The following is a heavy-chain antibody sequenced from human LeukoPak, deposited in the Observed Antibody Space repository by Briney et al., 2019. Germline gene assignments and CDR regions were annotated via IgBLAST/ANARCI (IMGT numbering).Heavy chain of an antibody. CDR1: GFTFDDYA. CDR3: ARGGCSSTSCYYYYYMDV. Sequence: GGSLRLSCAASGFTFDDYAMHWVRQAPGKGLEWVSGISWNSGSIGYADSVKGRFTISRDNAKNSLYPQMNSLRAEDTAVYYCARGGCSSTSCYYYYYMDVWGKGTTVTTSS. J-gene: IGHJ6*03. D-gene: IGHD2-2*01. V-gene: IGHV3-9*01. CDR2: ISWNSGSI.